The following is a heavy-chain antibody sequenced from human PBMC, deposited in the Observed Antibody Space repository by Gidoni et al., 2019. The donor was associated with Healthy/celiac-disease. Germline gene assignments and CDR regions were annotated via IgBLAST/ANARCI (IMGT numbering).Heavy chain of an antibody. CDR3: ASARGPDYDFWSGYYFDY. Sequence: QVQLQESCPGLVKPSQTLSLTCTVSAGSISSGGYYWSWIRQHPGKGLEWIGYIYYRGSTYYNPSLKSRVTIAVDTSKNQFSLKLSSVTAADTAVYYGASARGPDYDFWSGYYFDYWGQGTLVTVSS. CDR1: AGSISSGGYY. V-gene: IGHV4-31*03. D-gene: IGHD3-3*01. J-gene: IGHJ4*02. CDR2: IYYRGST.